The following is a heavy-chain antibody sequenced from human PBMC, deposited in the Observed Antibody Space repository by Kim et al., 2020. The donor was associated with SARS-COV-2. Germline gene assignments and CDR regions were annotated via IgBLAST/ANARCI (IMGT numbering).Heavy chain of an antibody. CDR3: ARLWTAMVNYYYYGMDV. J-gene: IGHJ6*02. D-gene: IGHD5-18*01. CDR1: GGSISSSSYY. Sequence: SETLSLTCTVSGGSISSSSYYWGWIRQPPGRGLEWIGSIYYSGSTYYNPSLKSRVTISVDTSKNQFSLKLSSVTAADTAVYYCARLWTAMVNYYYYGMDVWGQGTTVTVSS. CDR2: IYYSGST. V-gene: IGHV4-39*01.